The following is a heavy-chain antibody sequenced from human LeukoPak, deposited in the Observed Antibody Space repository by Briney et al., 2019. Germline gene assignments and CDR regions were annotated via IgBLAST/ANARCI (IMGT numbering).Heavy chain of an antibody. J-gene: IGHJ4*02. D-gene: IGHD2-2*02. CDR3: ARDHTPVNRAPIYYFDY. CDR2: ISYDGNNK. CDR1: GFTFSSYG. V-gene: IGHV3-30*19. Sequence: GGPLRLSCAASGFTFSSYGMHWVRQAPGKGLEWVAVISYDGNNKYYADSVKGRITISRDNSKSTLFLQMISLRAEDTAVYYCARDHTPVNRAPIYYFDYWGQGTLVTASS.